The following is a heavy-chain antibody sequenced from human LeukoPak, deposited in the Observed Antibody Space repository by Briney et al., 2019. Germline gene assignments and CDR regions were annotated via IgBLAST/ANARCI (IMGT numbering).Heavy chain of an antibody. V-gene: IGHV4-38-2*01. CDR3: ARTWDD. CDR2: IYHSGST. CDR1: VDSISSGYY. Sequence: SETLSLTCAVSVDSISSGYYWGWIRQPPGKGLEWIGSIYHSGSTYYNPSLKSRVTISVDTSKNQFSLKLSSVTAADTAVYYCARTWDDWGQGTLVTVSS. D-gene: IGHD1-26*01. J-gene: IGHJ4*02.